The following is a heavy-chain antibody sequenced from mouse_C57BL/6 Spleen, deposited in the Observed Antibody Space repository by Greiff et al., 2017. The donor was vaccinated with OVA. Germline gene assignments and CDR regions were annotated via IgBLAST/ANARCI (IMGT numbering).Heavy chain of an antibody. V-gene: IGHV1-62-2*01. Sequence: QVQLQQSGAELVKPGASVKLSCKASGYTFTEYTIHCVPPLSFPFLAWIGWFYPGSGSIKYNEKFKDKATLTADKSSSTVYMELSRLTSEDSAVYFCARHALTGTSYWYFDVWGTGTTVTVSS. J-gene: IGHJ1*03. CDR3: ARHALTGTSYWYFDV. D-gene: IGHD4-1*01. CDR1: GYTFTEYT. CDR2: FYPGSGSI.